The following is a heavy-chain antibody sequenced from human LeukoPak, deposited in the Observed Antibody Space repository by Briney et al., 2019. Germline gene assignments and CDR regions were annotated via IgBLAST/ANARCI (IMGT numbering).Heavy chain of an antibody. CDR2: ISAYNGNT. D-gene: IGHD3-22*01. J-gene: IGHJ4*02. CDR3: ERRSSGYQRYFDY. CDR1: GYTFTSYG. Sequence: ASVKVSCKASGYTFTSYGISWVRQAPGQGLEWMGWISAYNGNTTYAQNLQRRVTITTDTTKSTAYMELRSLRSDDTAVYYCERRSSGYQRYFDYWGQGTLVTVSS. V-gene: IGHV1-18*01.